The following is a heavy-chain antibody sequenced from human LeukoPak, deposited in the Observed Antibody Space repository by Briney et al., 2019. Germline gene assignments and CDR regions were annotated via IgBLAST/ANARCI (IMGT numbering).Heavy chain of an antibody. J-gene: IGHJ6*03. CDR3: AKDGGTYPYFLDV. D-gene: IGHD1-26*01. V-gene: IGHV3-23*01. CDR2: VSSSGAHT. Sequence: GGSLRLSCAASGFTFSSYAMTWVRQAPWKGLQWVSAVSSSGAHTYYADSVKGRFTISRDNSRDTLYLQANSLRAEDTVIYICAKDGGTYPYFLDVWGKGTTVIVSS. CDR1: GFTFSSYA.